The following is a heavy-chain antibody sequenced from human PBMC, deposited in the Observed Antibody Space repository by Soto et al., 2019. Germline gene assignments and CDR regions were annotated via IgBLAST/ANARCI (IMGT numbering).Heavy chain of an antibody. V-gene: IGHV4-30-4*01. Sequence: QVQLQESGPGLVKPSQTLSLTCTVSGGSISSGDYYWSWIRQPPGKGLAWIGYIYYSGSTYYNPSLKSRVTISVDTSKNQFSLKLSSVTAAATAVYYCARGVTILGSGFMDVWGQGTTVTVSS. CDR1: GGSISSGDYY. CDR2: IYYSGST. J-gene: IGHJ6*02. CDR3: ARGVTILGSGFMDV. D-gene: IGHD3-3*01.